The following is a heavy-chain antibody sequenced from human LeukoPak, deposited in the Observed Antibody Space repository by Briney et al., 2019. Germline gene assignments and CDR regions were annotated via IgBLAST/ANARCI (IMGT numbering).Heavy chain of an antibody. J-gene: IGHJ5*02. CDR2: IYYSGST. V-gene: IGHV4-59*08. Sequence: SETLSLTCTVSGGSISSYYWSWIRQPPGKGLEWIGYIYYSGSTNYNPSLKRRVTISVDTSKNQFSLKLSSVTAADTAVYYCARHGAALTGWFDPWGQGTLVTVSS. D-gene: IGHD7-27*01. CDR3: ARHGAALTGWFDP. CDR1: GGSISSYY.